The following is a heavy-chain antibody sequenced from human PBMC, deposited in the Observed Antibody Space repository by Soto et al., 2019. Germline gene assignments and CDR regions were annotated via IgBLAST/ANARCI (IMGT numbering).Heavy chain of an antibody. CDR1: GYTFTAYY. CDR3: ARQQDRGIMAAGFDY. CDR2: VDPLTGDT. D-gene: IGHD1-26*01. Sequence: ASVKVSCKASGYTFTAYYVHWVRQAPGQGLEWMGWVDPLTGDTTYAQKFEGRVTMTRDTSISTAYMELSRLRSDDTAIYYCARQQDRGIMAAGFDYWGQGTPVTVSS. J-gene: IGHJ4*02. V-gene: IGHV1-2*02.